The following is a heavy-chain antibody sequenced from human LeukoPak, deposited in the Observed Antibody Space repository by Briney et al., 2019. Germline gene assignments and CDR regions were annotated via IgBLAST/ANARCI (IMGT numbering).Heavy chain of an antibody. V-gene: IGHV4-39*01. CDR3: ARPRYYYDSSGYYTRGDFDY. D-gene: IGHD3-22*01. J-gene: IGHJ4*01. CDR2: IYYSGST. CDR1: GGSISSSSYY. Sequence: SETVSLTCTVSGGSISSSSYYWAWIRQPPGKGLEWIGSIYYSGSTYYNPSLKRRVPISVNASKNQFSLKLSSETAADTAVYYCARPRYYYDSSGYYTRGDFDYWGQGSLGSVSS.